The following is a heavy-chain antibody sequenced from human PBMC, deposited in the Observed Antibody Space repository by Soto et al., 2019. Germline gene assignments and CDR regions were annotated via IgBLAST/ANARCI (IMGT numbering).Heavy chain of an antibody. V-gene: IGHV3-33*06. CDR1: GFTFSSYG. J-gene: IGHJ6*02. D-gene: IGHD6-13*01. CDR2: IGHDGNEK. Sequence: QLQMVESGGGVVQPGKSLRLSCAASGFTFSSYGLHWVRQAPGKGLEWLAVIGHDGNEKYYADSVKGRFTISRDNSKSTLSLQLNSLRPEDTAVYYCTKLAAAGPAYFGSDVWGQGTMVTVS. CDR3: TKLAAAGPAYFGSDV.